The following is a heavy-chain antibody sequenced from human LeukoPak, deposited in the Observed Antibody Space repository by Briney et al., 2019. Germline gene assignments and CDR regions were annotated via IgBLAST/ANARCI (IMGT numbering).Heavy chain of an antibody. CDR1: GFTVSSNY. D-gene: IGHD2-2*02. J-gene: IGHJ5*02. Sequence: GGSLRLSCAASGFTVSSNYMSWVRQAPGKGLEWVSVIYSGGSTYYADSVKGRFTISRDNSKNTLYLQMNSLRAEDTAVYYCAREISDCSSTSCYTGRGWFDPWGQGTLVTVSS. V-gene: IGHV3-66*01. CDR2: IYSGGST. CDR3: AREISDCSSTSCYTGRGWFDP.